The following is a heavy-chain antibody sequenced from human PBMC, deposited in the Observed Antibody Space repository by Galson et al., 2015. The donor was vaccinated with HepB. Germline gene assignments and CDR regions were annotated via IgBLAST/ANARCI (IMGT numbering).Heavy chain of an antibody. CDR1: GGSISSYC. V-gene: IGHV4-4*07. CDR2: IYTSGST. CDR3: ARGYSSSWYENWFDP. Sequence: SETLSLTCTVSGGSISSYCWSWIRQPAGKGLEWIGRIYTSGSTNYNPSLQSRVTMSVDTSKNQFSLKLSSVTAADTAVYYCARGYSSSWYENWFDPWGQGTLVTVSS. J-gene: IGHJ5*02. D-gene: IGHD6-13*01.